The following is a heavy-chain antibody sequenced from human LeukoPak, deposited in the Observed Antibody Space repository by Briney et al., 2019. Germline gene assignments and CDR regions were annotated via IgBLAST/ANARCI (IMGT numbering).Heavy chain of an antibody. CDR1: GGSISSSSYY. CDR2: IYYSGST. CDR3: AREKYSSGWYQNNWFDP. V-gene: IGHV4-39*02. Sequence: SETLSLTCTVSGGSISSSSYYWGWIRQPPGKGLEWIGSIYYSGSTYYNPPLKSRVTISVDTSKNQFSLKLSSVTAADTAVYYCAREKYSSGWYQNNWFDPWGQGTLVTVSS. J-gene: IGHJ5*02. D-gene: IGHD6-19*01.